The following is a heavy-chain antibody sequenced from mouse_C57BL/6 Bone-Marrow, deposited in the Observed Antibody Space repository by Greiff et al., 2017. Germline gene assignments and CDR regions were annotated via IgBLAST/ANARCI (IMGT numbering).Heavy chain of an antibody. CDR1: GFNIKDDY. CDR3: TTDFGSSWDYFDY. CDR2: IDPENGDT. D-gene: IGHD1-1*01. Sequence: VQLQQSGAELVRPGASVKLSCTASGFNIKDDYMHWVKQRPEQGLEWIGWIDPENGDTEYASKFQGKATITADTSSNTAYLQLSSLTSEDTAVYCCTTDFGSSWDYFDYWGQGTTLTVSS. V-gene: IGHV14-4*01. J-gene: IGHJ2*01.